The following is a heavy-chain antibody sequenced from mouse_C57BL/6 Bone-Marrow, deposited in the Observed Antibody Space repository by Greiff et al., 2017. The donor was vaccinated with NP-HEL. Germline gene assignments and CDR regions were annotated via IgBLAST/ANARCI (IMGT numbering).Heavy chain of an antibody. CDR2: IYPRSGNT. V-gene: IGHV1-81*01. CDR3: ARSAYYGSHYFDY. J-gene: IGHJ2*01. D-gene: IGHD1-1*01. Sequence: VKVVESGAELARPGASVKLSCKASGYTFTSYGISWVKQRTGQGLEWIGEIYPRSGNTYYNEKFKGKATLTADKSSSTAYMELRSLTSEDSAVYFCARSAYYGSHYFDYWGQGTTLTVSS. CDR1: GYTFTSYG.